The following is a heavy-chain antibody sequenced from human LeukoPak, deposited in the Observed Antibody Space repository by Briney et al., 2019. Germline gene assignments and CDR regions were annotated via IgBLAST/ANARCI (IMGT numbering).Heavy chain of an antibody. J-gene: IGHJ4*02. V-gene: IGHV3-21*01. CDR1: GFTLSSYS. CDR3: ARDSLTMIVGRQKRGLDY. Sequence: GGSLRLSCAASGFTLSSYSMNWVRQAPGKGLEWVSSIRSSTTYVYYADSVKGRFTISRDNAKNSLYLQMNSLRAEDTAVYYCARDSLTMIVGRQKRGLDYWGQGTLVTVSS. CDR2: IRSSTTYV. D-gene: IGHD3-22*01.